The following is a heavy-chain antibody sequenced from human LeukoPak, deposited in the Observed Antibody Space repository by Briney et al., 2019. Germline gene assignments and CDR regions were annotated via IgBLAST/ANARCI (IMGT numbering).Heavy chain of an antibody. Sequence: SKTLSLTCAVYGGSLSGYDWSWIRQPPGKGLEWIGEIDHSGSTNYNPSLWSRIIISVDTSKNQFSLNLRSVTAADTAVYYCARGNYYGSRGYYPLWGGQGTPVTVSS. V-gene: IGHV4-34*01. J-gene: IGHJ4*02. D-gene: IGHD3-22*01. CDR2: IDHSGST. CDR3: ARGNYYGSRGYYPLW. CDR1: GGSLSGYD.